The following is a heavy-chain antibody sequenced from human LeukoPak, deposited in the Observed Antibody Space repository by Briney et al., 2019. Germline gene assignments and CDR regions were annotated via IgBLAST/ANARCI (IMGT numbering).Heavy chain of an antibody. CDR2: ICYSGST. CDR1: GGSISSYC. Sequence: SETLSLTCSVSGGSISSYCWSWTRQPPGKGLEWIGYICYSGSTNYNPSLKSRVTISIDTSKNQFFLKLSSVTAADTAVYYCARYSESPRYFDYWGQGTLVTVSS. J-gene: IGHJ4*02. CDR3: ARYSESPRYFDY. D-gene: IGHD2-15*01. V-gene: IGHV4-59*01.